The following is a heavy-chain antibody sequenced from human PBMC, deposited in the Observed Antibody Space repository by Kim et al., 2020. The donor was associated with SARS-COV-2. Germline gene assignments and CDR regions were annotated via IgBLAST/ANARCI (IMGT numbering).Heavy chain of an antibody. D-gene: IGHD3-22*01. V-gene: IGHV4-59*01. CDR2: IYYSGST. CDR1: GGSISSYY. Sequence: SETLSLTCTVSGGSISSYYWSWIRQPPGKGLEWIGYIYYSGSTNYNPSLKSRVTISVDTSKNQFSLKLSSVTAADTAVYYCARLYYYDSSGYIIDYWGQGTLVTVSS. CDR3: ARLYYYDSSGYIIDY. J-gene: IGHJ4*02.